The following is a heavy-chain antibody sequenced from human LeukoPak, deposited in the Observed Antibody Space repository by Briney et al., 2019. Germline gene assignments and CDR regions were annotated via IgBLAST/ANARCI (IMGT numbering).Heavy chain of an antibody. CDR3: ARHGDTAMVIGYGMDV. V-gene: IGHV4-39*01. Sequence: SETLSLTCTVSGGSISSSSYYWGWICQPPGKGLEWIGSIYYSGSTYYNPSLKSRVTISVDTSKNQFSLKLSSVPAADTAVYYCARHGDTAMVIGYGMDVWGQGTTVTVSS. CDR1: GGSISSSSYY. CDR2: IYYSGST. J-gene: IGHJ6*02. D-gene: IGHD5-18*01.